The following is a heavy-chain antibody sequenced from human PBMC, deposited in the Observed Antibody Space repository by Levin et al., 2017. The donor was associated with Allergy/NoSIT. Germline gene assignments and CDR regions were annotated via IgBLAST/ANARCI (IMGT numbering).Heavy chain of an antibody. CDR1: GFTFSSYS. CDR2: ISSSSSTI. CDR3: ARDSSPSPFAAAGYFAY. J-gene: IGHJ4*02. D-gene: IGHD6-13*01. V-gene: IGHV3-48*02. Sequence: GESLKISCAASGFTFSSYSMNWVRQAPGKGLEWVSYISSSSSTIYYADSVKGRFTISRDNAKNSLYLQMNSLRDEDTAVYYCARDSSPSPFAAAGYFAYWGQGTLVTVSS.